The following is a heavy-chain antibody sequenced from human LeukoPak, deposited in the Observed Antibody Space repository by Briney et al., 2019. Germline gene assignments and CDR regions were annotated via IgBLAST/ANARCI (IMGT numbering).Heavy chain of an antibody. J-gene: IGHJ3*02. D-gene: IGHD3-9*01. CDR1: GYTFTGYY. CDR3: ARPSIAIFKDAFDI. V-gene: IGHV1-8*02. Sequence: ASVKVSCKASGYTFTGYYMHWVRQATGQGLEWMGWMNPNSGNTGYAQKFQGRVTMTRNTSISTAYMELSSLRSEDTAVYYCARPSIAIFKDAFDIWGQGTMVTVSS. CDR2: MNPNSGNT.